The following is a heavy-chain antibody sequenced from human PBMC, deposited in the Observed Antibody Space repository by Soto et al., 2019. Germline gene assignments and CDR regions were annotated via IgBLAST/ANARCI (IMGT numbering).Heavy chain of an antibody. CDR1: GFTVSSHA. CDR2: VTADGGT. V-gene: IGHV3-23*01. D-gene: IGHD2-15*01. CDR3: APCVSCSGGSCQYDAFAI. Sequence: EVQVLESGGGLVQPGGSLRLSCEGSGFTVSSHAMTWLRHAPGKGPEWVSTVTADGGTYYADSVKGRFGMSRNTSEKILYLQMNSLRGVGTAAYYCAPCVSCSGGSCQYDAFAIRRQGTMVTVSS. J-gene: IGHJ3*02.